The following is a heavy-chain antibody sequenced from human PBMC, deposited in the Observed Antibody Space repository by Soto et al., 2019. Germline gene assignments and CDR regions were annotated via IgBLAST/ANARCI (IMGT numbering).Heavy chain of an antibody. CDR2: ISHSGST. Sequence: SETLSLTCSVSGADINSGGITWTWIRQHAGKGLEWLGYISHSGSTDYNASLKSRLSISGDTSKNHFSLTLTSVTAADTAVYYCAKDQIAAAGAHYYGMDVWGQGTTVTVSS. J-gene: IGHJ6*02. CDR3: AKDQIAAAGAHYYGMDV. D-gene: IGHD6-13*01. CDR1: GADINSGGIT. V-gene: IGHV4-31*03.